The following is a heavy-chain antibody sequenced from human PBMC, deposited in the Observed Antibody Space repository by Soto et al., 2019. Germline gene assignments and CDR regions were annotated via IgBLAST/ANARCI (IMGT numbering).Heavy chain of an antibody. CDR3: ARDVGSPYPLYYFDY. V-gene: IGHV3-33*01. D-gene: IGHD2-15*01. CDR2: IWYDGSNK. Sequence: GGSLRLSCAASGFTFSSYGIHWVRQAPGKGLEWVAVIWYDGSNKYYADSVKGRFTISRDNSKNTLYLQMNSLRAEDTAVYYCARDVGSPYPLYYFDYWGQGTLVTVS. J-gene: IGHJ4*02. CDR1: GFTFSSYG.